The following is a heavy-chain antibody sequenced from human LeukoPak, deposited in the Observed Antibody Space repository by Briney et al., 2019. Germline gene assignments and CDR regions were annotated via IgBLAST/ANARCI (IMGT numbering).Heavy chain of an antibody. J-gene: IGHJ4*02. D-gene: IGHD3-9*01. CDR2: INPSGGST. V-gene: IGHV1-46*01. Sequence: GASVKVSCKASGYTFTSYYMHWVRQAPRQGLEWMGIINPSGGSTSYAQKFQGRVTMTRDTSTSTVYMELSSLRSEDTAVYYCARDRYILRDTGRFDYWGQGTLVTVSS. CDR3: ARDRYILRDTGRFDY. CDR1: GYTFTSYY.